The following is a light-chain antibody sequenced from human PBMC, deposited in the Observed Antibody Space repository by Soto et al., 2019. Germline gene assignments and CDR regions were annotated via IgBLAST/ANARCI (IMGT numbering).Light chain of an antibody. V-gene: IGKV3-20*01. Sequence: EIVLTQSPGTLSLSPGESATLSCRASQSLNSNFLAWYQQKPGQAPRLLVYASSSRATGIPERFSGSASGTVFTLTISRLEPEDFAVYYCQQYDTSPPRYTFGHGTKLEIK. CDR3: QQYDTSPPRYT. CDR1: QSLNSNF. J-gene: IGKJ2*01. CDR2: ASS.